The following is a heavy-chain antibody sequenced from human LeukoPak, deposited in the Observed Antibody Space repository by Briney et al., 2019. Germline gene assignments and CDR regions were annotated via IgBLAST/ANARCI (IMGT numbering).Heavy chain of an antibody. CDR1: GFTFSSYG. J-gene: IGHJ4*02. CDR2: IWYDASNK. Sequence: GGSLRLSCAASGFTFSSYGMHWVRQAPGKGMELVAFIWYDASNKYYADSVKGRFTISRDNSKNTVYLQMNSLRAEDTAVYYCAKAPSYINTMTDWGQGTLVTVSS. CDR3: AKAPSYINTMTD. D-gene: IGHD3-22*01. V-gene: IGHV3-30*02.